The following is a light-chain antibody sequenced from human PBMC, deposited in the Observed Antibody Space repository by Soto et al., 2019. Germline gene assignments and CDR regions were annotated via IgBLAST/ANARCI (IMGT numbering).Light chain of an antibody. CDR1: SGHSSYI. Sequence: QPVLTQSSSTSASLGSSVKITCTVSSGHSSYIIAWHQQQPGKAPRHLMKFEGSGTYNKGSGIPDRFSGSSSGADRYLTISNLQFENEADYYCGTWDTNTRVFGGGTKLTVL. CDR2: FEGSGTY. J-gene: IGLJ3*02. CDR3: GTWDTNTRV. V-gene: IGLV4-60*02.